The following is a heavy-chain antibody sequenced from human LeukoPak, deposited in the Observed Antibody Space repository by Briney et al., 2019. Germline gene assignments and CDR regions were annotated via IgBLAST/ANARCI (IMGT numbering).Heavy chain of an antibody. D-gene: IGHD5-18*01. CDR3: ARESYYYYYYMDV. CDR1: GFTFSDYS. V-gene: IGHV3-11*04. J-gene: IGHJ6*03. Sequence: PGGSLRLSCAASGFTFSDYSMSWVRQAPGQGLEWLSYISSSATTIYYADSVKGRFTISRDNAKNSLYLQMNSLRADDTAVYYCARESYYYYYYMDVWGIGTTVTVSS. CDR2: ISSSATTI.